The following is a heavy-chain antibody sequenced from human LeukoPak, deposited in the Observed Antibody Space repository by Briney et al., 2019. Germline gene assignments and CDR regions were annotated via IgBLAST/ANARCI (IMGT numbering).Heavy chain of an antibody. Sequence: GESLKISCKGSEYSFTTYWIGWVRQMPGKGLEWMGIIYPGDSDTRYSPSFQGQVTIPVDKSISTAYLQWSSLKASDTAMYYCARLLFSGTYYEYYFDYWGQGTLVTVSS. D-gene: IGHD3-10*01. CDR3: ARLLFSGTYYEYYFDY. CDR1: EYSFTTYW. CDR2: IYPGDSDT. V-gene: IGHV5-51*01. J-gene: IGHJ4*02.